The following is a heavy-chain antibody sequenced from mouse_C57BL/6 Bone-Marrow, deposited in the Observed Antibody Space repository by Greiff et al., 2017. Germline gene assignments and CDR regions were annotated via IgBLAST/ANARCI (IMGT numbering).Heavy chain of an antibody. CDR1: GYTFTDHT. CDR2: IYPRDGST. CDR3: ARGDYYGSCYVFDY. J-gene: IGHJ2*01. V-gene: IGHV1-78*01. D-gene: IGHD1-1*01. Sequence: VKLMESDAELVKPGASVKISCKVSGYTFTDHTIHWMKQRPEQGLEWIGYIYPRDGSTKYNEKFKGKATLTADKSSSTAYMQLNSLTSEDSAVYFCARGDYYGSCYVFDYWGQGTTLTVSS.